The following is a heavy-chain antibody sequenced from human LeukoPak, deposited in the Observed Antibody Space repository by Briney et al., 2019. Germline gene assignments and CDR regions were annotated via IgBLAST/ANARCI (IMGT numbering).Heavy chain of an antibody. CDR3: ARDLRMTYYDILTGSTELDY. Sequence: PSETLSLTCTVSGYSISSGYYWGWIRQPPGKGLEWIGSIYHSGSTYYNPSLKSRVTISVDTSKNQFSLKLSSVTAADTAVYYCARDLRMTYYDILTGSTELDYWGQGTLVTVSS. V-gene: IGHV4-38-2*02. CDR1: GYSISSGYY. D-gene: IGHD3-9*01. J-gene: IGHJ4*02. CDR2: IYHSGST.